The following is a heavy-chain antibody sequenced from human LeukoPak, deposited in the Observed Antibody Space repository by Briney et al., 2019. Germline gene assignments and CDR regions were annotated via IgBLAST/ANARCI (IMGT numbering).Heavy chain of an antibody. D-gene: IGHD2-15*01. CDR2: IKSDGSST. V-gene: IGHV3-74*01. J-gene: IGHJ4*02. CDR1: GFTFSTYW. CDR3: TRGSVGSSFDS. Sequence: GGSLRLSCAASGFTFSTYWMYWVRHAPGKGLVWVSRIKSDGSSTTYADSVKGRFTISRDNAENTLYLQMNSLRAEDTAVYYRTRGSVGSSFDSWGQGTLVTVSS.